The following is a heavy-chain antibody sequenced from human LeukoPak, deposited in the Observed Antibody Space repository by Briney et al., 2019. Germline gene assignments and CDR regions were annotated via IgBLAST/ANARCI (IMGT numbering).Heavy chain of an antibody. Sequence: SETLSLTCTVSGDSISSGGHYWGWVRQTPGKRLEWIGNIYFSGDTSLNPSLKSRLTMSVDTSKNQLFLNLDSVTAADTAVYYCARDSGFWLYWGQGTLVTVSS. J-gene: IGHJ4*02. D-gene: IGHD3-22*01. CDR2: IYFSGDT. CDR1: GDSISSGGHY. V-gene: IGHV4-39*07. CDR3: ARDSGFWLY.